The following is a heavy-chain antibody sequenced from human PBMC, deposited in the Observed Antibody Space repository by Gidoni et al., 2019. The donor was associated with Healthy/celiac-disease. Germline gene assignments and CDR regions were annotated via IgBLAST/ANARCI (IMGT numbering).Heavy chain of an antibody. D-gene: IGHD3-16*01. J-gene: IGHJ4*02. Sequence: EVQLVESGGGLVQPGGSPRRSCAASGFTFSSYSMNWVRQAPGKGLEWVSYISSSSSTLYYADSVKGRFTISRDNAKNSLYLQMNSLRDEDTAVYYCARVPRWGFYFDYWGQGTLVTVSS. CDR1: GFTFSSYS. CDR2: ISSSSSTL. V-gene: IGHV3-48*02. CDR3: ARVPRWGFYFDY.